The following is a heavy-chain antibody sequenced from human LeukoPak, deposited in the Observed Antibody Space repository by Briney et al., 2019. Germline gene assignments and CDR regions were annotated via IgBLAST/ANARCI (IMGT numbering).Heavy chain of an antibody. Sequence: GRSLRLSCAASGFTFSSYAMHWVRQAPGKELEWVALMSYDGSYKYYADSVKGRFTISRDNSKNTLFLQMGSLRAEDMAVYFCARRPDSGSYYVDYWGQGTLVTVSS. CDR1: GFTFSSYA. CDR3: ARRPDSGSYYVDY. J-gene: IGHJ4*02. V-gene: IGHV3-30*14. D-gene: IGHD1-26*01. CDR2: MSYDGSYK.